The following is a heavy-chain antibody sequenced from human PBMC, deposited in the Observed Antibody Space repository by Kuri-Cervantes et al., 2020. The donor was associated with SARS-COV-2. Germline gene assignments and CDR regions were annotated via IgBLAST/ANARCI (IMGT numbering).Heavy chain of an antibody. CDR2: IYTSGST. V-gene: IGHV4-61*02. D-gene: IGHD3-22*01. CDR1: GGSISSGSYY. Sequence: SETLSLTCTVSGGSISSGSYYWSWIRQPAGKGLEWIGRIYTSGSTNYNPSLKSRVTMSVDTSKNQFSLKLSSVTAADTAVYYCARVAAYYDSSGYYLSYYYYYMDVWGKGTTVTVSS. J-gene: IGHJ6*03. CDR3: ARVAAYYDSSGYYLSYYYYYMDV.